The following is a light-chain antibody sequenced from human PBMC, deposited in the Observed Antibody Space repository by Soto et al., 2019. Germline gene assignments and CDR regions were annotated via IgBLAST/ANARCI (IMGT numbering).Light chain of an antibody. Sequence: DIVMTQSPLSLPVTPGEPASISCRSSQNLLHSNGYNYLDWYLQKPGQSPQLLIYFGSNRASGVPERFSGSGSGTDFTLKISRVEAEDVGVYYCMQALQTPRTFGQGTRLEIK. CDR2: FGS. J-gene: IGKJ5*01. V-gene: IGKV2-28*01. CDR3: MQALQTPRT. CDR1: QNLLHSNGYNY.